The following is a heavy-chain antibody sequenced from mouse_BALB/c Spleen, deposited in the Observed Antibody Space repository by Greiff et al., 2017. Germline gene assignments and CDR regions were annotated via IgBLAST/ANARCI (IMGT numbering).Heavy chain of an antibody. CDR2: ISYSGST. CDR1: GYSITSDYA. Sequence: EVMLVESGPGLVKPSQSLSLTCTVTGYSITSDYAWNWIRQFPGNKLEWMGYISYSGSTSYNPSLKSRISITRDTSKNQFFLQLNSVTTEDTATYYCARAGDQYYFDYWGQGTTLTVSS. V-gene: IGHV3-2*02. J-gene: IGHJ2*01. CDR3: ARAGDQYYFDY.